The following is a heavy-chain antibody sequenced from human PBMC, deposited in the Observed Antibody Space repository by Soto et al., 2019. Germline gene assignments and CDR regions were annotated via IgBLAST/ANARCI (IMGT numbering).Heavy chain of an antibody. CDR3: ARHDPRGGNSRTTDY. J-gene: IGHJ4*02. Sequence: QLQLQESGPGLVKPSETLSLTCSVSGDSISSSSYYWGWIRQPPGKGLEWIGSIYYSGSTYYNPSLKSRVPISLDTSKNQFSLKLTSVTAADTAVYYCARHDPRGGNSRTTDYWGQGTLVTVSS. CDR1: GDSISSSSYY. V-gene: IGHV4-39*01. CDR2: IYYSGST. D-gene: IGHD2-21*02.